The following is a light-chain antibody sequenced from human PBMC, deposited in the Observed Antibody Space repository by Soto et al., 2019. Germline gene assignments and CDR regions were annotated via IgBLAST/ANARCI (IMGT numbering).Light chain of an antibody. V-gene: IGLV2-14*01. CDR2: DVS. CDR3: SSYTSSSTLV. J-gene: IGLJ1*01. Sequence: QSVLTQPASVSGSPGQSITISCTGTSSDVGGYNYVSWYQQHPGKAPKLMIYDVSNRPSEVSNRFSGSKSGNTASLTISGLQAEDEADYYCSSYTSSSTLVFGTGTKLTVL. CDR1: SSDVGGYNY.